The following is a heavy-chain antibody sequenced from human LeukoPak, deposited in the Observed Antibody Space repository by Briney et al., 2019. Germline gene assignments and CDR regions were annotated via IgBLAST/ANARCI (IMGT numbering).Heavy chain of an antibody. Sequence: SVKVSCKASGGTFSSYAISWVRQAPGQGLEWMGRITPMFGAANYAQKFQGKVTISADESTSTAHMELSSLGSEDTAVYYCARGVVVGATKDFDYWGQGTLVTVSS. D-gene: IGHD1-26*01. J-gene: IGHJ4*02. CDR1: GGTFSSYA. CDR2: ITPMFGAA. V-gene: IGHV1-69*13. CDR3: ARGVVVGATKDFDY.